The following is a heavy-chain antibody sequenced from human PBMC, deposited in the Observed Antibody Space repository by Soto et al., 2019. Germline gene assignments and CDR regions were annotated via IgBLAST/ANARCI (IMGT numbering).Heavy chain of an antibody. CDR1: GFTFSSYS. V-gene: IGHV3-21*01. CDR3: ARDLSGYDSHYYFDY. J-gene: IGHJ4*02. D-gene: IGHD5-12*01. Sequence: PGGSLRLSCAASGFTFSSYSMNWVRQAPGKGLEWVSSISSSSSYIYYADSVKGRFTISRDNAKNSLYLQMNSLRAEDTAVYYCARDLSGYDSHYYFDYWGQGTLVTVSS. CDR2: ISSSSSYI.